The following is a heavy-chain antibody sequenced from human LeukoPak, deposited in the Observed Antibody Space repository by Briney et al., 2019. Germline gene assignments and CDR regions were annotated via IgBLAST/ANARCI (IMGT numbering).Heavy chain of an antibody. CDR1: GYTFIIHD. CDR3: ARESERNDGWFDP. Sequence: GASVLVSCKASGYTFIIHDFNWVRQAPGQGLEWMGWVSPKTGRTGYAPKFQGRVYMTTNASLSTAYMELSSLRSDDTAVYFCARESERNDGWFDPWGQGTLVTVSS. CDR2: VSPKTGRT. V-gene: IGHV1-8*01. D-gene: IGHD1-1*01. J-gene: IGHJ5*02.